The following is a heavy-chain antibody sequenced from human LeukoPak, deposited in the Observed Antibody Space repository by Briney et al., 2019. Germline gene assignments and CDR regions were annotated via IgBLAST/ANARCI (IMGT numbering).Heavy chain of an antibody. J-gene: IGHJ4*02. D-gene: IGHD6-13*01. CDR3: ATASAKGYPPYTPDIAAAGDGRVFDY. V-gene: IGHV1-46*01. CDR1: GYTFTSYY. Sequence: ASVKVSCKASGYTFTSYYMHWVRQAPGQGLEWMGIINPSGGSTSYAQKFQGRVTMTRDTSTSTVYMELSSLRSEDTAVYYCATASAKGYPPYTPDIAAAGDGRVFDYWGQGTLVTVSS. CDR2: INPSGGST.